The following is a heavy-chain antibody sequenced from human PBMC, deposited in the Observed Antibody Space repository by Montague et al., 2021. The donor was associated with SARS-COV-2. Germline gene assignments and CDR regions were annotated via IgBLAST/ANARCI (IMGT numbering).Heavy chain of an antibody. Sequence: SETLSLTCEVSGDSISSYYWSWIRQSPGKGLEWIGYVHYIGSTEYNPSLKTRVTLSLDTPRNHFSLKLRSVTAADTAVYYCARAQNTCFIANCVNYFEVWGLGALVTVSS. V-gene: IGHV4-59*01. D-gene: IGHD1-1*01. CDR3: ARAQNTCFIANCVNYFEV. CDR2: VHYIGST. CDR1: GDSISSYY. J-gene: IGHJ4*02.